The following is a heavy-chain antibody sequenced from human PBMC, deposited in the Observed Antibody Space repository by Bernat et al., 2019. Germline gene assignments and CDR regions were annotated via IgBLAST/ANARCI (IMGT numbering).Heavy chain of an antibody. CDR1: GFTFSDYY. CDR3: ARYYGSGSYYNSNGNWFDP. Sequence: VQLVQSGAALVQPGGSLRLSCAASGFTFSDYYMSWIRQAPGKGLEWVSYISSSSSYTNYADSVKGRFTISRDNAKNSLYLQMNSLRAEDTAVYYCARYYGSGSYYNSNGNWFDPWGQGTLVTVSS. CDR2: ISSSSSYT. J-gene: IGHJ5*02. V-gene: IGHV3-11*05. D-gene: IGHD3-10*01.